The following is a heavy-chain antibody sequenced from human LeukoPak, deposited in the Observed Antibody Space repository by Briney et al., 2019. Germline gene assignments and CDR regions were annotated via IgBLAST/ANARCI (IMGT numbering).Heavy chain of an antibody. CDR1: GGSISSYY. J-gene: IGHJ4*01. CDR3: ARARVASRIVLHY. CDR2: MYDGGST. V-gene: IGHV4-59*12. D-gene: IGHD6-6*01. Sequence: RTSETLSLTCNVSGGSISSYYYNWIRQSPGKGLEWIGYMYDGGSTSYTPSLKSRVTLSIDTSKKQFSLRLTSVTAADTAVYYCARARVASRIVLHYWGHGTLVTVSS.